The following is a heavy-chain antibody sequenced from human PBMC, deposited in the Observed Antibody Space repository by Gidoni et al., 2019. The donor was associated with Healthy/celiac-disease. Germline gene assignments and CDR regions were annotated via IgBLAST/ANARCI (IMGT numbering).Heavy chain of an antibody. D-gene: IGHD2-2*01. Sequence: QVQLVQSGAEVKKPGASVKVSCKASGYTFTSYGISWVRQAPGQGLEWMGWISAYNGNTNYAQKLQGRVTMTTDTSTSTAYMELRSLRSDDTAVYYCARDLEGYCSSTSCYFDYWGQGTLVTVSS. V-gene: IGHV1-18*01. J-gene: IGHJ4*02. CDR2: ISAYNGNT. CDR3: ARDLEGYCSSTSCYFDY. CDR1: GYTFTSYG.